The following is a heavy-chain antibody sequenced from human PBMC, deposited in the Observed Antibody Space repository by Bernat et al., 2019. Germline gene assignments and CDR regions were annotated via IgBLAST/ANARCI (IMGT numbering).Heavy chain of an antibody. Sequence: QVQLVESGGGVVQPGRSLRLSCAASGFTFSNYAVHWVRQAPGKGLEWVAVISFDGSNEYYADSVKGRFTISRDNSKNTLYLQMNSLRAEDTAVYYCATGASGYYEYGMDVWGQGTTVTVSS. CDR2: ISFDGSNE. D-gene: IGHD3-22*01. V-gene: IGHV3-30*01. CDR3: ATGASGYYEYGMDV. J-gene: IGHJ6*02. CDR1: GFTFSNYA.